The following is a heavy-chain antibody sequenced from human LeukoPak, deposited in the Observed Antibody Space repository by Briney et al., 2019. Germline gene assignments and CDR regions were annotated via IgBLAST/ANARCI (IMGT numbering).Heavy chain of an antibody. CDR1: EYTFTGTY. D-gene: IGHD1-7*01. J-gene: IGHJ4*02. V-gene: IGHV1-2*02. CDR3: ATGTTGFFDY. CDR2: INPNSGGT. Sequence: ASVKVSCKASEYTFTGTYIHWLRQPPGQGPEWMGWINPNSGGTNYAQKFQGRVTMTRDTSINTANMELNSLTSDDTAVYYCATGTTGFFDYGDQGTLVTVSS.